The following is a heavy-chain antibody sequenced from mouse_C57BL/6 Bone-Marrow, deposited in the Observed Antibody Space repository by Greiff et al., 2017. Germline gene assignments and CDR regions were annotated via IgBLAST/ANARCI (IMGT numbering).Heavy chain of an antibody. Sequence: VQLKESGGGLVKPGGSLKLSCAASGFTFSSYAMSWVRQTPEKRLEWVATISDGGSYTYYPDNVQGRFTISRDNAKNNLYLQMSHLKSEDTAMSYWASDQDETAGVARDDMDYWGQGTSVTVSS. CDR3: ASDQDETAGVARDDMDY. CDR1: GFTFSSYA. D-gene: IGHD1-1*01. J-gene: IGHJ4*01. CDR2: ISDGGSYT. V-gene: IGHV5-4*01.